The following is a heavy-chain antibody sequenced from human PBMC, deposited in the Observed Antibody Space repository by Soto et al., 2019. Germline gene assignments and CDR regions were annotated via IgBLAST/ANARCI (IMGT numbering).Heavy chain of an antibody. J-gene: IGHJ6*02. CDR3: ARELDGIDV. CDR1: GLIFSDYY. V-gene: IGHV3-11*05. CDR2: ISSSGHYT. Sequence: QVQLVESGGGLVKPGGSLRLSCEASGLIFSDYYMSWIRQAPGKGLEWVSYISSSGHYTKNADSVQGRFTISRDNAKNPMYLQMNNLRAEDTAVYYCARELDGIDVWGQGTTVTVSS.